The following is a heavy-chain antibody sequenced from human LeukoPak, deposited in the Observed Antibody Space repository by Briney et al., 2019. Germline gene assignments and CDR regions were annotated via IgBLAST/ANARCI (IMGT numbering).Heavy chain of an antibody. J-gene: IGHJ6*04. CDR3: TRHTTLGYCSSTSCYTMDV. V-gene: IGHV3-73*01. CDR1: GFTFSGSA. CDR2: IRSKANSYAT. D-gene: IGHD2-2*02. Sequence: GGSLRLSCAASGFTFSGSAMHWVRQASGKGLEWVGRIRSKANSYATAYAASVKGRFTISRDDSKNTAYLQMNSLKTEDTAVYYCTRHTTLGYCSSTSCYTMDVWGKGTTVAVSS.